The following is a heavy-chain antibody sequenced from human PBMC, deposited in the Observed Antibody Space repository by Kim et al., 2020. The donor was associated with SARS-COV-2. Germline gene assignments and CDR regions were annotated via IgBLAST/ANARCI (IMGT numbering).Heavy chain of an antibody. CDR3: ARRQFTSGWYYFDY. CDR1: GFTFSSHW. D-gene: IGHD6-19*01. CDR2: INSDGSTT. Sequence: GGSLRLSCAASGFTFSSHWMHWVRQAPGKGLVWVSRINSDGSTTSYADSVKGRFTISRDNAKKTLSLQMNSLRAEDTGVYYCARRQFTSGWYYFDYWGQGTLVTVSS. J-gene: IGHJ4*02. V-gene: IGHV3-74*01.